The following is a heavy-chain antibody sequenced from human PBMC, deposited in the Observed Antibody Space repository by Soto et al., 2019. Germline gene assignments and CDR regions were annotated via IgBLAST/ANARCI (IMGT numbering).Heavy chain of an antibody. CDR2: ISAYNGNT. Sequence: ASVKVSCKASGYTFTSYGISWVRQAPGQGLEWMGWISAYNGNTNYAQKFQGRVTMTEDTSTDAAYMELSSLRSEDTAVYYCATGPRMPSRRTNWYYWGQGTLVTVSS. CDR3: ATGPRMPSRRTNWYY. CDR1: GYTFTSYG. D-gene: IGHD2-2*01. V-gene: IGHV1-18*01. J-gene: IGHJ4*02.